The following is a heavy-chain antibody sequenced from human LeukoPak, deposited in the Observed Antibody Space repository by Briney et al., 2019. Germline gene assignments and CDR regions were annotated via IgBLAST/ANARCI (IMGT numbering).Heavy chain of an antibody. CDR3: ATNMAYCGGDCYPYDAFDV. CDR1: GYTFTGYY. CDR2: INPNSGGT. Sequence: ASVKVSCKASGYTFTGYYMHWVRQAPGQGLEWMGWINPNSGGTNYAQKFQGRVTMTRDTSTSTAYMELSRLRSDDTAVYYCATNMAYCGGDCYPYDAFDVWGQGTMVTVSS. V-gene: IGHV1-2*02. J-gene: IGHJ3*01. D-gene: IGHD2-21*02.